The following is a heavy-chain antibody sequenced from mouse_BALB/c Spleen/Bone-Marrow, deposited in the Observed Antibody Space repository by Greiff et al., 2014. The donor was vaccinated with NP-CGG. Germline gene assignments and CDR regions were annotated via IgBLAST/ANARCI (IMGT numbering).Heavy chain of an antibody. Sequence: EVQGVESGGGLVKPEGSLKLSCAASGFTFSSYTMSWVRQTPEKRLEWVATISTGGSYTDYPDSVKGRFTISRDNAKNTLYLQMSSLKSEDTAMYYCTRDQRYGNYIYAMDYWGQGTSVTVSS. CDR3: TRDQRYGNYIYAMDY. CDR1: GFTFSSYT. D-gene: IGHD2-10*02. J-gene: IGHJ4*01. V-gene: IGHV5-6-4*01. CDR2: ISTGGSYT.